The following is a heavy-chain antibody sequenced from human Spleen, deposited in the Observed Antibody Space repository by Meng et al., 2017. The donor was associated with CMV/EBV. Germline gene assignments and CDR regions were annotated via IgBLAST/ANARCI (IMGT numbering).Heavy chain of an antibody. Sequence: KVSCKGSGYSFTSYWIGWVRQMPGKGLEWMGMIYPGDSDTRYSPSFQGQVTISADNSISTAYLQWSSLKASDTALYYCARQISYCTTSTCPQYYFDYWGQGTLVTVSS. D-gene: IGHD2-8*01. CDR3: ARQISYCTTSTCPQYYFDY. J-gene: IGHJ4*02. CDR2: IYPGDSDT. CDR1: GYSFTSYW. V-gene: IGHV5-51*01.